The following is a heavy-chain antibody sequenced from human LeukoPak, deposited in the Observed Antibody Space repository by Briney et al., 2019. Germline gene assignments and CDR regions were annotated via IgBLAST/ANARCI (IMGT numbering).Heavy chain of an antibody. CDR1: DDSISDYY. CDR3: TRGAGWLIDY. D-gene: IGHD3-16*01. Sequence: SETLSLTCTVSDDSISDYYRGWIRQPPGKGLEWIGYFHNSGTSTYNPSLKSRVTISADTSKNQFSLKLNSPTTADTAVYYCTRGAGWLIDYWGQGILVTVSS. V-gene: IGHV4-59*01. CDR2: FHNSGTS. J-gene: IGHJ4*02.